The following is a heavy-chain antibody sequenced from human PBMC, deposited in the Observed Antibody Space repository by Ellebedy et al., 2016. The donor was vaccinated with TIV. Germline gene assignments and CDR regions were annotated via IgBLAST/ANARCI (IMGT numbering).Heavy chain of an antibody. D-gene: IGHD3-16*01. CDR3: ARDRDAYMASFYYYGLDV. J-gene: IGHJ6*02. CDR1: GYSFAAYY. V-gene: IGHV1-2*04. Sequence: AASVKVSCKASGYSFAAYYMHWVRQAPGQGLEWMGWINANSGGTNYAQKFQGWVTMTRDTSISTAYMEPSRLRSDDTAVYFCARDRDAYMASFYYYGLDVWGQGTTVTVSS. CDR2: INANSGGT.